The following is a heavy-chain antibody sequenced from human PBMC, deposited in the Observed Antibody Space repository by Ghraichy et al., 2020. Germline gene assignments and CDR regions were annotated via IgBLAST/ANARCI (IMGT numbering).Heavy chain of an antibody. CDR3: AKSGPGSYSSSSVDY. J-gene: IGHJ4*02. CDR1: GFTFSSYA. CDR2: LSAYGDTT. Sequence: GSLRLSCAASGFTFSSYAMRWVRQAPGKGLEWVSGLSAYGDTTYYTYSVRGRFTISRDNSKNTLYLQMHSLRAEDTAVYYCAKSGPGSYSSSSVDYWGQGTLVTVSS. V-gene: IGHV3-23*01. D-gene: IGHD6-6*01.